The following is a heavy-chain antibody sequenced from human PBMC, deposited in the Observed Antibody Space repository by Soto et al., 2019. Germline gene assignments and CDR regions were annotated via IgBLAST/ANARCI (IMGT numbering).Heavy chain of an antibody. CDR2: ISGRDGST. J-gene: IGHJ4*02. Sequence: EVQLLESGGGLVHPGGSLRLSCVASGFRFSSYAMSWVRQAPGEGLEWVSVISGRDGSTYYADFVKGRFTISRDDSRNTLYLQMHSLRAKDTAVYYCARDRERDAWYEDYWGQGTLVTVSS. CDR1: GFRFSSYA. D-gene: IGHD6-13*01. CDR3: ARDRERDAWYEDY. V-gene: IGHV3-23*01.